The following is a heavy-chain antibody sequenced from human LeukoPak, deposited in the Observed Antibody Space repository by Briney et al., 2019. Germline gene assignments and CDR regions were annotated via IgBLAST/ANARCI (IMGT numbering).Heavy chain of an antibody. V-gene: IGHV3-30*02. D-gene: IGHD3-3*01. CDR2: IRHDESNK. J-gene: IGHJ4*02. CDR3: ARHHQYYDFWSGSFY. Sequence: GGSLRLSCATSGFVFSKNGMHWVRQAPGKGLEWVAFIRHDESNKYYADSVKGRFTISRDNSKNTLYLQMNSLRAEDTAVYYCARHHQYYDFWSGSFYWGQGTLVTVSS. CDR1: GFVFSKNG.